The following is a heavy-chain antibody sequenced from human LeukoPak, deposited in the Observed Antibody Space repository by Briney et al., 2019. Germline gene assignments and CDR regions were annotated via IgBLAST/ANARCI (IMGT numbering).Heavy chain of an antibody. CDR3: ARHYRLEAFDI. CDR1: GGSISSYY. D-gene: IGHD3-16*02. J-gene: IGHJ3*02. CDR2: IYYSGST. Sequence: PSETLSLTCTVSGGSISSYYWSWIRQPPGKGLEWNGYIYYSGSTNYNPSLKSRVTISVDTSKNQFSLKLSSVTAADTAVYYCARHYRLEAFDIWGQGTMVTVSS. V-gene: IGHV4-59*01.